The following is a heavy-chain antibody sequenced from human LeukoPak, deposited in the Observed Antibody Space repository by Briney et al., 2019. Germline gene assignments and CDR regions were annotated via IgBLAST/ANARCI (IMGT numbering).Heavy chain of an antibody. J-gene: IGHJ5*02. V-gene: IGHV3-30*18. CDR1: GFTFSSYG. D-gene: IGHD6-13*01. CDR3: AKDGGSSSWHRGWFDP. Sequence: GGSLRLSCAASGFTFSSYGMHWVRQAPGKGLEWVAVISYDGSNKYYADSVKGRFTISRDNSKNTLYLQMNSLRAEDTAVYYCAKDGGSSSWHRGWFDPRGQGTLVTVSS. CDR2: ISYDGSNK.